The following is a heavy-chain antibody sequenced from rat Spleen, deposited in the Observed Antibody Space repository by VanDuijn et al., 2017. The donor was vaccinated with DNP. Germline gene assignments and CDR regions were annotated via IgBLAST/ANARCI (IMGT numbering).Heavy chain of an antibody. D-gene: IGHD1-7*01. CDR1: GFTFSYYYW. CDR3: ARRRYGYGLFDY. J-gene: IGHJ2*01. V-gene: IGHV5-31*01. Sequence: EVQLVESGGGLVQPGRSMKLSCVASGFTFSYYYWMAWIRQVPGKGLEWIASITSGSGITSYPDSVKGRFTISRDNAKSSLYLQMDSLRSEDMATYYCARRRYGYGLFDYWGQGVMVTVSS. CDR2: ITSGSGIT.